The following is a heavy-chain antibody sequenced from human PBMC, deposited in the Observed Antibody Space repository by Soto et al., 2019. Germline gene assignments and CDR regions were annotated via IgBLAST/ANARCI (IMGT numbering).Heavy chain of an antibody. CDR1: GFIFSKNV. Sequence: PGGSRRLSWVDSGFIFSKNVMHWVRQTPGKGLEWVAFMSYDGSDTFYADSVKGRFTISRDNSKNTLFLHMSNLRAEDTAMYYCTIVRVADSALDHWGQGTLVTVSS. V-gene: IGHV3-30*02. J-gene: IGHJ4*02. D-gene: IGHD3-10*02. CDR2: MSYDGSDT. CDR3: TIVRVADSALDH.